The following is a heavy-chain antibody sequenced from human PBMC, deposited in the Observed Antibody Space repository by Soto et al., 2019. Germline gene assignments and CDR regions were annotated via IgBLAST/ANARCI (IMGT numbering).Heavy chain of an antibody. CDR1: GFNLSSYS. Sequence: GGSLRLSCAASGFNLSSYSMHWVRQAPGMGLEWVAVIWYDGSNKYYADSMKGRFTISRDNSKNTVYLQMNSLRAEDTAVYYCARDRALVLRHFDWLSPGDYYYYGMDVWGQGTTVTVSS. J-gene: IGHJ6*02. CDR2: IWYDGSNK. V-gene: IGHV3-33*01. CDR3: ARDRALVLRHFDWLSPGDYYYYGMDV. D-gene: IGHD3-9*01.